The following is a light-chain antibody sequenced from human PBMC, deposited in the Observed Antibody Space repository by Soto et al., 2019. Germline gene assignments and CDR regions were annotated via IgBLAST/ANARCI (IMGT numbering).Light chain of an antibody. V-gene: IGLV2-14*01. CDR1: SSDVGGYNY. Sequence: QSALTQPASVSGSPGQSITISCTGTSSDVGGYNYVSWYQQHPGKAPKIMIYDVSNRPSEVSNRFSGSKSGNTASLTISGLQAEDEADSYCSSYTSSSPVVFGGGTKLTVL. J-gene: IGLJ2*01. CDR3: SSYTSSSPVV. CDR2: DVS.